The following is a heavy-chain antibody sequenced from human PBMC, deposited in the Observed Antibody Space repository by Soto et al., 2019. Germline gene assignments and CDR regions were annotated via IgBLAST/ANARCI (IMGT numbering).Heavy chain of an antibody. CDR1: GYTFTSYD. Sequence: ASVKVSCKASGYTFTSYDINWVRQATGQGLEWMGWMNPNSGNTGYAQKFQGRVIMTRNTSISTAYMELSSLRSEDTAVYYCPRNSNDIVVVPAADWGQGTMVTVSS. D-gene: IGHD2-2*01. CDR2: MNPNSGNT. CDR3: PRNSNDIVVVPAAD. V-gene: IGHV1-8*01. J-gene: IGHJ3*01.